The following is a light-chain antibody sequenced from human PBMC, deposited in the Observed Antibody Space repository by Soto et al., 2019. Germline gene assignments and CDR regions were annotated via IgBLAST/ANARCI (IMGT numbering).Light chain of an antibody. V-gene: IGKV3-15*01. CDR3: QQYNDWFSIT. CDR2: DTS. Sequence: EIVLTQSPATLSGSPLERASLCVRASQSVSSKLAWYRQRPGQAPRLVIYDTSTRATGVPARFSGSGSGTEFTLTISSLQSEDFGVYYCQQYNDWFSITFGQGTRLEIK. J-gene: IGKJ5*01. CDR1: QSVSSK.